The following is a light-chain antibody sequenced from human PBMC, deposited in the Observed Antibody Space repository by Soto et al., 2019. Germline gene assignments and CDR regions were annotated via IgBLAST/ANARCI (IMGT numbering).Light chain of an antibody. Sequence: QAVLTQPASVSGSPGQSIAISCTGTSSDVGGYDYVSWYQQHPDKAPKLMIYEVTKRPSGVSNRFSGSKSGNTASLTISGLQPEDEADYYCRSHTSGSTRVFGSGTKLTVL. CDR2: EVT. CDR1: SSDVGGYDY. CDR3: RSHTSGSTRV. J-gene: IGLJ1*01. V-gene: IGLV2-14*01.